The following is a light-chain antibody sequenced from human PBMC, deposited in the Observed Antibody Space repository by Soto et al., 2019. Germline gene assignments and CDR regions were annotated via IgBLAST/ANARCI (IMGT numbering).Light chain of an antibody. J-gene: IGLJ2*01. CDR3: AAWDDSLSGVV. Sequence: QSVLTQPPSASGIPGQRVTISCSGSSSNIGRNYVYWYQQLPGTAPKLLIYRNNQRPSGVPDRFSGSKSGTSASLAISGLRSEDEADYYCAAWDDSLSGVVFGGGTQLTVL. CDR2: RNN. V-gene: IGLV1-47*01. CDR1: SSNIGRNY.